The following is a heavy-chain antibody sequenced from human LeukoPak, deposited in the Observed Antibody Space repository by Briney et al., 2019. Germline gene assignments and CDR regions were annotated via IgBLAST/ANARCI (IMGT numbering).Heavy chain of an antibody. D-gene: IGHD5-18*01. J-gene: IGHJ5*02. V-gene: IGHV4-39*01. CDR1: GGSIGSSNYY. CDR3: ARHRDTTMAPGNWFDP. Sequence: PSETLSLTCTVSGGSIGSSNYYWGWIRQPPGKGLEWIGSIYYTGSTYYNPSLKSRVTISVDTSKNQFSLKLGSATAADTAVYYCARHRDTTMAPGNWFDPWGQGTLVTVSS. CDR2: IYYTGST.